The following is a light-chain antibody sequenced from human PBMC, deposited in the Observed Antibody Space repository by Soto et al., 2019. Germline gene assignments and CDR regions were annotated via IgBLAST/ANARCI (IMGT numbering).Light chain of an antibody. J-gene: IGLJ1*01. Sequence: QSVLTQPPSVSGAPGQRVTISCTGSSSNIGAGYDVHWYQQLPGTAPKLLIYGNSNRPSGVPDRFPGSKSGTSASLAITGLQAEDEADYYCQSYDSSLSYVFRTGTKLTVL. CDR1: SSNIGAGYD. V-gene: IGLV1-40*01. CDR2: GNS. CDR3: QSYDSSLSYV.